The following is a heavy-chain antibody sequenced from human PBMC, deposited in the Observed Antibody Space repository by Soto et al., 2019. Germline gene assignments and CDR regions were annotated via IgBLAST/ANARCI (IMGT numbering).Heavy chain of an antibody. CDR3: ARDQRLLWFGEFHKPPIDY. J-gene: IGHJ4*02. Sequence: LRLSCAASGFTFSSYSMDWVRQAPGKGLEWVSSISSSSSYIYYADSVKGRFTISRDNAKNSLYLQMNSLRAEDTAVYYCARDQRLLWFGEFHKPPIDYWGQGTLVTVSS. CDR1: GFTFSSYS. D-gene: IGHD3-10*01. CDR2: ISSSSSYI. V-gene: IGHV3-21*01.